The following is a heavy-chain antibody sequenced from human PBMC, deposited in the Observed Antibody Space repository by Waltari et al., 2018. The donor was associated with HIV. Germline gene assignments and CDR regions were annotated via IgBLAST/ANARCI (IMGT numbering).Heavy chain of an antibody. CDR1: GFSLITSGVS. J-gene: IGHJ4*02. CDR3: VHRLSNYGYFDY. CDR2: IYWDNDK. D-gene: IGHD4-4*01. V-gene: IGHV2-5*02. Sequence: QITLKESGPTLVKPTQTLTLTCSFSGFSLITSGVSVGWIRQPPGKALEWLALIYWDNDKSYSPSLKSRLTITKDTSKNQVVLTMTNMDPVDTATYYCVHRLSNYGYFDYWGQGTLVTVSS.